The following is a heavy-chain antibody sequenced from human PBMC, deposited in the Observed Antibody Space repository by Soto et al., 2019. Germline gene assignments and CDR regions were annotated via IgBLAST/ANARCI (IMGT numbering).Heavy chain of an antibody. Sequence: GGSLRLSCAASGFTFSSYGIHWVRQPPGKGLEWVAVISNDGGNKFYADSAKGRFTISRDNSKNTVYLQMNSLRAEDTAVYYYTIYYDSGGYYNPPYYYGRDVWGEGTRVTVSS. CDR3: TIYYDSGGYYNPPYYYGRDV. J-gene: IGHJ6*04. D-gene: IGHD3-22*01. CDR2: ISNDGGNK. V-gene: IGHV3-30*03. CDR1: GFTFSSYG.